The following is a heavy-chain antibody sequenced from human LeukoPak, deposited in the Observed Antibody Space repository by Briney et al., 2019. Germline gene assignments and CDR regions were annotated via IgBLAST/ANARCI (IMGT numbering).Heavy chain of an antibody. CDR2: INHSGST. CDR3: ARDLSTDIVATIYYYYYMDV. V-gene: IGHV4-34*01. D-gene: IGHD5-12*01. Sequence: SETLSLTCAVYGGSFSGYYWSWIRQPPGKGLEWIGEINHSGSTNYNPSLKSRVTISVDTSKNQFSLKLSSVTAEDTAVYYCARDLSTDIVATIYYYYYMDVWGKGTTVTVSS. J-gene: IGHJ6*03. CDR1: GGSFSGYY.